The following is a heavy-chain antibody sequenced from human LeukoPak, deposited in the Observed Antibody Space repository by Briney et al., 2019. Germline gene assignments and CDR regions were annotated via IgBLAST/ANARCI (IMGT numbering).Heavy chain of an antibody. D-gene: IGHD5-18*01. CDR3: ASRRLWLQNGESAFDY. CDR2: ISYDGSNK. CDR1: GFTFSTYA. V-gene: IGHV3-30-3*01. J-gene: IGHJ4*02. Sequence: GRSLRLSCAASGFTFSTYAKHWVRQAPGKGLEWVAVISYDGSNKDYADSVKGRFTISRDNSKDTLYLQMNSLRAEDTAVYYCASRRLWLQNGESAFDYWGQGTLVTVSS.